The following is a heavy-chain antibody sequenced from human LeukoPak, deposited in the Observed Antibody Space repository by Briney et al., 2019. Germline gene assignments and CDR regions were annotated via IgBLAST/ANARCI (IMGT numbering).Heavy chain of an antibody. CDR3: AKDTEGYTYGYYYYDMDF. V-gene: IGHV3-43*02. D-gene: IGHD5-18*01. Sequence: GGSLRLSCAASGFTFGDYAMNWVRQAPGKGLEWVSLISGDGRSTYYADSVKGRFTISRDNSKNSLYLQMNSLRNDDTALYYCAKDTEGYTYGYYYYDMDFWGQGTTVTVSS. CDR2: ISGDGRST. CDR1: GFTFGDYA. J-gene: IGHJ6*02.